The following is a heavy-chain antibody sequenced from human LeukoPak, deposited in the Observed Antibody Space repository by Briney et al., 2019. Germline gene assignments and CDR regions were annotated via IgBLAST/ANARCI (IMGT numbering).Heavy chain of an antibody. CDR1: GFTFSSYA. CDR3: VKDLSPVVAAISFDY. J-gene: IGHJ4*02. V-gene: IGHV3-64D*06. CDR2: ISSNGGST. Sequence: QPGGSLRLSCSASGFTFSSYAMHWVRQAPGKGLEYVSAISSNGGSTYYTDSVKGRFTISRDNSKNTLYLQMSSLRAEDTAVYYCVKDLSPVVAAISFDYWGRGTLVTVSS. D-gene: IGHD2-15*01.